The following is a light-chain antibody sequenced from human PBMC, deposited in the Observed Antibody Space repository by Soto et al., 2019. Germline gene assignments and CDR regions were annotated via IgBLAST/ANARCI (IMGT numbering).Light chain of an antibody. CDR1: QSVSSN. CDR2: GAS. J-gene: IGKJ1*01. Sequence: EIVMTQSPATLSVSPGERVTLSCRASQSVSSNLAWYQQKPGQAPRLLIYGASTRATGIPARFSGSGSGTEFTLTIRSLQSEDFAVYYCQQYRTFGQGTRVDIK. V-gene: IGKV3-15*01. CDR3: QQYRT.